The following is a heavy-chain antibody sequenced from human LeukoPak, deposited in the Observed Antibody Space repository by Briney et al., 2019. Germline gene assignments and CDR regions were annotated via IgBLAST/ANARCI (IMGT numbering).Heavy chain of an antibody. CDR3: ARDDYRYNDAFDI. J-gene: IGHJ3*02. CDR2: IYYSGST. D-gene: IGHD4-11*01. Sequence: SETLSLTCTVSGGSISSYYWSWIRQPPGKGLEWIGYIYYSGSTNYNPSPKSRVTISVDTSKNQFSLKLSSVTAADTAVYYCARDDYRYNDAFDIWGQGTMVTVSS. V-gene: IGHV4-59*01. CDR1: GGSISSYY.